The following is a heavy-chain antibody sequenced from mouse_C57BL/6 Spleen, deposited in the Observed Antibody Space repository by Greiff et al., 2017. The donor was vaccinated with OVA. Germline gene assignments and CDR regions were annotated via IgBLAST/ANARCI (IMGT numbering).Heavy chain of an antibody. CDR1: GYTFTSYW. CDR3: ARLWSDYGWYFDY. J-gene: IGHJ2*01. D-gene: IGHD1-1*02. CDR2: IYPGSGST. Sequence: QVQLQQPGAELVRPGSSVKMSCKASGYTFTSYWITWVKQRPGQGLEWIGDIYPGSGSTNYNEKFKSKATLTVDTSSSTAYMQLSSLTSEDSAVYYCARLWSDYGWYFDYWGQGTTLTVSS. V-gene: IGHV1-55*01.